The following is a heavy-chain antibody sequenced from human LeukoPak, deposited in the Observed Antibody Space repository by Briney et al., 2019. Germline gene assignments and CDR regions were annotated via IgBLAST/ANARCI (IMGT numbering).Heavy chain of an antibody. Sequence: GGSLRLSCAVSGFTFSSNSLNWVGQAPGRGRGWISYISSSSSPIFYADSVKGRFTISRDNSKNTLYLQMNSLRAEDTAIYYCAKAIVVLISGQFWDYWGQGTLVTVSS. CDR2: ISSSSSPI. J-gene: IGHJ4*02. CDR3: AKAIVVLISGQFWDY. V-gene: IGHV3-48*01. D-gene: IGHD3-22*01. CDR1: GFTFSSNS.